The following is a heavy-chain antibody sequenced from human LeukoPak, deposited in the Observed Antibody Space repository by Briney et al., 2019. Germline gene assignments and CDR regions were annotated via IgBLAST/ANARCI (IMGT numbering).Heavy chain of an antibody. CDR3: ARVGYCSGGSCYGWFDP. CDR2: INPSGGST. V-gene: IGHV1-46*01. CDR1: GYTFTSYY. D-gene: IGHD2-15*01. J-gene: IGHJ5*02. Sequence: GASVKVSCKASGYTFTSYYMHWVRQAPGQGLEWMGIINPSGGSTSYAQKFQGRVTMTRDTSTSTVYMELSSLRSEDTAVYHCARVGYCSGGSCYGWFDPWGQGTLVTVSS.